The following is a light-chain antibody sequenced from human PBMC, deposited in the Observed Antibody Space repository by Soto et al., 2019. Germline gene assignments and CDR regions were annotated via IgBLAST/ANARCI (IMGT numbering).Light chain of an antibody. CDR3: QQRSNWPAT. CDR2: GAS. Sequence: EVVMTQSPATLSVSLGDRATLSCRASQSVSSNLAWYQQKPGQAPRLLIYGASTRATGIPARFSGSGSGTEFTLTISSLQSEDCAVYYCQQRSNWPATFGQGTKLEIK. J-gene: IGKJ2*01. CDR1: QSVSSN. V-gene: IGKV3-15*01.